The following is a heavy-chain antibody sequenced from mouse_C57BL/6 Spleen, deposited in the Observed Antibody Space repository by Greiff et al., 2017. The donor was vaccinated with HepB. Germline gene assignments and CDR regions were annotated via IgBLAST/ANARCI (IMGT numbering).Heavy chain of an antibody. CDR2: ISSGSSNI. Sequence: DVMLVESGGGLVKPGGSLKLSCAASGFTFSDYGMHWVRQAPEKGLEWVAYISSGSSNIYYADTVKGRFTISRDNAKNTLFRQMTILGSEDTAMYYGARSSGSSPAYWGQGTLVTVSA. J-gene: IGHJ3*01. CDR1: GFTFSDYG. CDR3: ARSSGSSPAY. D-gene: IGHD1-1*01. V-gene: IGHV5-17*01.